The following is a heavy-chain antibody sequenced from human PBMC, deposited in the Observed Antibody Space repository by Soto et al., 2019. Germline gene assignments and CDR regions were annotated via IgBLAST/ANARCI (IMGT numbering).Heavy chain of an antibody. CDR1: CGSLSCHC. CDR2: IEDRGSV. D-gene: IGHD5-12*01. CDR3: PRGPTPRRGYSDYGSSPIDY. V-gene: IGHV4-34*01. Sequence: QTPSLACAVHCGSLSCHCCSWICLPAGKGRAWLGDIEDRGSVNYNPSLKRRVTMSVDPSKTQFTLKLSSVTAADTDVSSCPRGPTPRRGYSDYGSSPIDYWGQGTPVTVSS. J-gene: IGHJ4*02.